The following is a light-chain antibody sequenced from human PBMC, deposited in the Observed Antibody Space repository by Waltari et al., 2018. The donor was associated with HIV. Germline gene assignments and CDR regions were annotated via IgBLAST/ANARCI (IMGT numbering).Light chain of an antibody. CDR2: SNN. Sequence: QSVLTQPPSASGTPGQRVTISCSGSSSNIGSNTVTWYQQLPGTAPKLLIFSNNQRPSGVPDRFSGSKSGTSASLAISGLQSEDEADYYCAAWDDSPNGVVFGGGTKVTVL. CDR1: SSNIGSNT. J-gene: IGLJ2*01. CDR3: AAWDDSPNGVV. V-gene: IGLV1-44*01.